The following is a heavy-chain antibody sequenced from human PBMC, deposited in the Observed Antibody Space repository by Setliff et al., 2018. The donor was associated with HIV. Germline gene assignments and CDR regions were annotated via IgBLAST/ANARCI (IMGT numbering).Heavy chain of an antibody. J-gene: IGHJ6*02. Sequence: PGGSLRLSCSASGFTFAIHWMNWVRQAPGKGLEWLAIIKQSGREIYYMASAKGRVTVASVNDKNVMFLQMDSLTVEDAGGYYCPRVGHFGSGNPLIYYGLDVWGQGTTVTVSS. CDR2: IKQSGREI. CDR1: GFTFAIHW. CDR3: PRVGHFGSGNPLIYYGLDV. D-gene: IGHD3-10*01. V-gene: IGHV3-7*01.